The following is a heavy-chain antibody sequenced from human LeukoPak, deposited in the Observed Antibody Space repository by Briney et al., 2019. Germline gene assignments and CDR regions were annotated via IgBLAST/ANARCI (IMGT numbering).Heavy chain of an antibody. D-gene: IGHD1-26*01. CDR1: GFTFSSYG. CDR3: AILHSGSPGSFAFDI. V-gene: IGHV3-30*02. Sequence: GGSLRLSCAASGFTFSSYGMHWVRQAPGKGLEWVAFIRYDGSNKYYADSVKGRFTISRDNSKNTLYLQMNSLRAEDTAVYYCAILHSGSPGSFAFDIWGQGTMVTVSS. CDR2: IRYDGSNK. J-gene: IGHJ3*02.